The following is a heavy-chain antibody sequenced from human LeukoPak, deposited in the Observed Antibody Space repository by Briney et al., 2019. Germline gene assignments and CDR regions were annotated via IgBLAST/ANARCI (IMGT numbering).Heavy chain of an antibody. CDR2: IIGSGGST. D-gene: IGHD1-1*01. V-gene: IGHV3-23*01. CDR1: GFTFSSYA. Sequence: PGGSLRLSCAASGFTFSSYAMSWVHQAPGKGLEWVSAIIGSGGSTYYADSVKGRFTISRDNSKNTLYLQMNSLRAEDTAVYYCAKDGYDYYYYYMDVWGKGTTVTVSS. CDR3: AKDGYDYYYYYMDV. J-gene: IGHJ6*03.